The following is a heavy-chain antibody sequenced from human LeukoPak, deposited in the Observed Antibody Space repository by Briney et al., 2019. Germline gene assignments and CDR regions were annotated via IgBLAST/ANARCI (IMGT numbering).Heavy chain of an antibody. CDR3: ARFNARYDN. Sequence: SETLSLTCTVSGGSISSGSYYWSWIRQPAGKGLEWIGRIYTSGSTNYNPSLKSRVTISVDTSKNQFSLKLSSVTAADTAVYYCARFNARYDNWGQGTLVTVSS. J-gene: IGHJ4*02. CDR1: GGSISSGSYY. D-gene: IGHD3-22*01. V-gene: IGHV4-61*02. CDR2: IYTSGST.